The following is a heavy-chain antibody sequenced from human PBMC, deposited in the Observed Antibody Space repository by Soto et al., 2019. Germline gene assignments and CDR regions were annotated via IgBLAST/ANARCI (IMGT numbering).Heavy chain of an antibody. J-gene: IGHJ6*02. CDR2: SYYRGCT. CDR1: GGSISSHY. D-gene: IGHD1-26*01. CDR3: ARDGREASGMDV. V-gene: IGHV4-59*11. Sequence: LSETLSLTCTVSGGSISSHYWCWVRQAPGKGLEWIGHSYYRGCTSYNPSLRRRSTISVDTSNNQYSLKLNSVTTADTAVYYCARDGREASGMDVWGQGTKVTVSS.